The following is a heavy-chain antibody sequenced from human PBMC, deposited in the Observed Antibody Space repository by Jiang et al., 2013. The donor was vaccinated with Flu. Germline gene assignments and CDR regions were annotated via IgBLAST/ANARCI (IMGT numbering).Heavy chain of an antibody. CDR3: ARGLKYRKVGLRFLEWLLYFDY. D-gene: IGHD3-3*01. J-gene: IGHJ4*02. CDR2: ISSSSSYT. CDR1: GFTFSDYY. Sequence: VQLLESGGGSVKPGGSLRLSCAASGFTFSDYYMSWIRQAPGKGLEWVSYISSSSSYTNYADSVKGRFTISRDNAKNSLYLQMNSLRAEDTAVYYCARGLKYRKVGLRFLEWLLYFDYWGQGTLVTVSS. V-gene: IGHV3-11*03.